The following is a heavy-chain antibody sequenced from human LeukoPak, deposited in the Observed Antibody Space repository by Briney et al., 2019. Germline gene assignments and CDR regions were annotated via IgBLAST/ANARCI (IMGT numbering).Heavy chain of an antibody. CDR1: GFTFSGYW. V-gene: IGHV3-7*01. Sequence: GGSLRLSCAASGFTFSGYWMSWVRQAPGMGLEWVANIKEDGSQKYCVDSVKGRFTISRDNAKNSLYLQMNSLRAEDTAVYYCARDGTSFDYWGQGTLVTVSS. D-gene: IGHD4-23*01. CDR2: IKEDGSQK. CDR3: ARDGTSFDY. J-gene: IGHJ4*02.